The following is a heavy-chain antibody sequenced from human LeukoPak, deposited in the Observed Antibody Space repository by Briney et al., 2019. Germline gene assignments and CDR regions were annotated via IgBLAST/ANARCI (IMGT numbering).Heavy chain of an antibody. Sequence: PSETLSLTCTVSGGSISSYYWSWIRQPPGKGLEWIGYIYYSGSTNYNPSLKSRVTISVDTSKNQFSLKLSSVTAADTAVYYCARVAPYYYDSSGPEGYIDYWGQGTLVTVSS. CDR2: IYYSGST. V-gene: IGHV4-59*01. CDR3: ARVAPYYYDSSGPEGYIDY. CDR1: GGSISSYY. J-gene: IGHJ4*02. D-gene: IGHD3-22*01.